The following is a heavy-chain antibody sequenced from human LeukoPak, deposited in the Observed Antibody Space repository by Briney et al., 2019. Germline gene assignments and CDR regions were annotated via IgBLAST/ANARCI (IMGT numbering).Heavy chain of an antibody. J-gene: IGHJ5*02. D-gene: IGHD3-10*01. V-gene: IGHV3-30*02. Sequence: GGSLRLSCAASGFTFSIYGMHWVRQAPGKGLEWVAFIRYDGSNKYYADSVKGRFTISRDNSKNTLYLQMNSLRAEDTAVYYCAKVGYYGSGSYLMGFDPWGQGTLVTVSS. CDR2: IRYDGSNK. CDR1: GFTFSIYG. CDR3: AKVGYYGSGSYLMGFDP.